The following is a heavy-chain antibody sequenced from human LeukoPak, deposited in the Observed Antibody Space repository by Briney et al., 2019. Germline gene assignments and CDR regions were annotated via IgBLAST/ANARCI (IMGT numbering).Heavy chain of an antibody. CDR2: INPNSGGT. CDR1: GYTFTGYY. CDR3: ARGYCSSTSCKPWSGWFDP. V-gene: IGHV1-2*02. Sequence: ASVKVSCKASGYTFTGYYMHWVRQAPGQGLEWKGWINPNSGGTNYAQKFQGRVTMTRDTSISTAYMELSRLRSDDTAVYYCARGYCSSTSCKPWSGWFDPWGQGTLVTVSS. D-gene: IGHD2-2*01. J-gene: IGHJ5*02.